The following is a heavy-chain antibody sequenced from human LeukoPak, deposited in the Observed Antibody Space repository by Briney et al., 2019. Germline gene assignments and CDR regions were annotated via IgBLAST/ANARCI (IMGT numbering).Heavy chain of an antibody. CDR3: ARVSGYSGYEGYDAFDI. CDR1: GYTFTGYY. J-gene: IGHJ3*02. D-gene: IGHD5-12*01. CDR2: INPNSGGT. Sequence: WVSVKVSCKASGYTFTGYYMHWVRQAPGQGLEWMGWINPNSGGTNYAQKFQGWVTMTRDTSISTAYMELSRLRSDDTAVYYCARVSGYSGYEGYDAFDIWGQGTMVTVSS. V-gene: IGHV1-2*04.